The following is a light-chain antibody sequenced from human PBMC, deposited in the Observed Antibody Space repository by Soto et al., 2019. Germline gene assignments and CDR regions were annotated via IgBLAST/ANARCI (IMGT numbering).Light chain of an antibody. J-gene: IGKJ4*01. CDR1: QSVSSY. CDR3: QQLYTYPLT. V-gene: IGKV3-11*01. CDR2: DAS. Sequence: EIVLTQSPATLSVSPGERATLSCRASQSVSSYLAWYQLKPGQAPRLLIYDASNRATGIPARFSGSGSGTDFTLTISSLQPEDFATYYCQQLYTYPLTFGGGTKVDI.